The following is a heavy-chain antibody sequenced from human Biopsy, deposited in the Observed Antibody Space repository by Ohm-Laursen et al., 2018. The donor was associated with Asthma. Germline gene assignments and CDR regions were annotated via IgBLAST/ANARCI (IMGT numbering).Heavy chain of an antibody. CDR3: ARAQDYYDSRGYYRSFDY. CDR1: GGSFRGFY. V-gene: IGHV4-34*12. CDR2: SIHTGQA. J-gene: IGHJ4*02. Sequence: PSETLSLTCGVSGGSFRGFYWTWIRQPPGKGLEWIGESIHTGQANINPSLKSRVTISIDTSKRQFSLKMTSVSAADTAVYYCARAQDYYDSRGYYRSFDYWGQGTLVTVSS. D-gene: IGHD3-22*01.